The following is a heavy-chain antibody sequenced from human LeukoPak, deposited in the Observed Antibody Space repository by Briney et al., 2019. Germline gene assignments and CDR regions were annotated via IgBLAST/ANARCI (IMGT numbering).Heavy chain of an antibody. V-gene: IGHV4-30-2*01. CDR3: ARGDRWFDP. Sequence: SETPSLTCAVSGGSISSGGYSWSWIRQPPGKGLEWIGYIYHSGSTYYNPSLKSRVTISVDRSKNQFSLKLSSVTAADTAVYYCARGDRWFDPWGQGTLVTVSS. CDR2: IYHSGST. CDR1: GGSISSGGYS. J-gene: IGHJ5*02.